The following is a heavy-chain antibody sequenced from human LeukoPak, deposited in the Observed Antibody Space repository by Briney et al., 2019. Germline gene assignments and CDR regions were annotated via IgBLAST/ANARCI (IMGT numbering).Heavy chain of an antibody. Sequence: RSGGSLRLSCAASVFTFSDYNMHWVRQVPGKGLESVSYISRSGNIIYYADSVKGRFTISRDNAKNSLYLQMNSLRADDTAIYYCARDVFYGSGSPRLDYWGQGTLVTVSS. CDR1: VFTFSDYN. V-gene: IGHV3-48*01. D-gene: IGHD3-10*01. CDR2: ISRSGNII. J-gene: IGHJ4*02. CDR3: ARDVFYGSGSPRLDY.